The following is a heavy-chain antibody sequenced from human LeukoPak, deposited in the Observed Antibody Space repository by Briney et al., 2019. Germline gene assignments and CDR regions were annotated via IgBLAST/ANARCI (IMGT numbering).Heavy chain of an antibody. V-gene: IGHV1-69*05. Sequence: SVKVSCKTSGGTFNNYAISWVRQAPGQGLEWMGGVIPIFGTTNYTQNWQGRVTFTTDESTNTAYMELSGLRFEDTAVYYCARSYLVFNWFDPWGQGTLVTVSS. D-gene: IGHD2-8*01. CDR1: GGTFNNYA. CDR3: ARSYLVFNWFDP. J-gene: IGHJ5*02. CDR2: VIPIFGTT.